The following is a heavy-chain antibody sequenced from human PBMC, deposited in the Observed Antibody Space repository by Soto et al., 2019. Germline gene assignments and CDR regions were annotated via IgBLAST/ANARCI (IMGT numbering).Heavy chain of an antibody. CDR2: IIPIFGTA. Sequence: GASVKVSCKASGGTFSSYAISWVRQAPGQGLEWMGGIIPIFGTANYAQKFQGRVTITADKSTSTAYMELSSLRSEDTAVYYCARDYLPAGNWNAFDPWGQGTLVTVSS. D-gene: IGHD1-1*01. CDR1: GGTFSSYA. V-gene: IGHV1-69*06. CDR3: ARDYLPAGNWNAFDP. J-gene: IGHJ5*02.